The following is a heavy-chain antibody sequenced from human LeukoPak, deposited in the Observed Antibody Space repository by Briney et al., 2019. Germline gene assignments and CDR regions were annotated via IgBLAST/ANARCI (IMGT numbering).Heavy chain of an antibody. Sequence: SGGSLRLSCTGAGFTFATYTFNWVRQAPGKGLEWVSVIYSGGSTYYADSVKGRFTISRDNSKNTLYLQMNSLRAEDTAVYYCAKDLGSRYCSSTSCLGGDYFDYWGQGTLVTVSS. CDR1: GFTFATYT. V-gene: IGHV3-23*03. J-gene: IGHJ4*02. CDR2: IYSGGST. CDR3: AKDLGSRYCSSTSCLGGDYFDY. D-gene: IGHD2-2*01.